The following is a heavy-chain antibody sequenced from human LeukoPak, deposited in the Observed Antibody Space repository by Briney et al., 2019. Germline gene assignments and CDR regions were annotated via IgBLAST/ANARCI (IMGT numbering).Heavy chain of an antibody. CDR3: VRLPTPVRYGWEDY. CDR1: GYTFASYG. Sequence: ASVKVSCKASGYTFASYGIGWVRQAPGQGLEWMGWISVYNGDTDYAQNLQGRVTMTTDTSTSTAYMEMRSLRSDDMAVYYCVRLPTPVRYGWEDYWGQGTQVTVSS. J-gene: IGHJ4*02. V-gene: IGHV1-18*03. D-gene: IGHD5-18*01. CDR2: ISVYNGDT.